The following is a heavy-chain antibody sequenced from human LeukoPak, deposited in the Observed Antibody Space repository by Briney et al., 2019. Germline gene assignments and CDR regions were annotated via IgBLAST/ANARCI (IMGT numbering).Heavy chain of an antibody. D-gene: IGHD4-11*01. CDR1: GFTFSHYG. V-gene: IGHV3-33*06. CDR2: IWSDGSNK. J-gene: IGHJ4*02. Sequence: GASLRLSCAASGFTFSHYGMHWVRQDPGRGRGWVAVIWSDGSNKLYADSVKGRFTIYRDNAQNTVDMHMNILRAEDTDVYYCAKDAQRGFDYSNSLEYWGQGTLVTVSS. CDR3: AKDAQRGFDYSNSLEY.